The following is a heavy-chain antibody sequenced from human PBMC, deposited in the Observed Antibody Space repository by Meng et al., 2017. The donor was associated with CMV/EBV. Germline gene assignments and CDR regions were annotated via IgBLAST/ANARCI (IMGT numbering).Heavy chain of an antibody. D-gene: IGHD6-13*01. V-gene: IGHV3-48*04. CDR1: GFTFSSYS. CDR2: ISSSSSTI. Sequence: GESLKISCAASGFTFSSYSMNWVRQAPGKGLEWVSYISSSSSTIYYADSVKGRFTISRNNAKNTVYLHMDSLRGEDTGAYYCGRDLHIAAADYWGQGTLVTVSS. J-gene: IGHJ4*02. CDR3: GRDLHIAAADY.